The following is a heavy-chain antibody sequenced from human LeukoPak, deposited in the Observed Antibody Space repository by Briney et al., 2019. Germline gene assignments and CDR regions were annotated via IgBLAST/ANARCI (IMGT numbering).Heavy chain of an antibody. CDR3: ATRGSDFWSGFDY. CDR1: GNTLRELP. CDR2: FDPENAEI. Sequence: ASVQVSCKLSGNTLRELPIQWVRQAGGKGLEWMAGFDPENAEIVYAQKFQRRVTTTEDTSTNTAYMELTSLPSDYTALYYCATRGSDFWSGFDYWGQGTQVTVSS. D-gene: IGHD3-3*01. V-gene: IGHV1-24*01. J-gene: IGHJ4*02.